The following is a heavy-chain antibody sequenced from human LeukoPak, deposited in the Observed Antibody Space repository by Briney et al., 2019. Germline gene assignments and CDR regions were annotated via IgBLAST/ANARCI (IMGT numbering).Heavy chain of an antibody. V-gene: IGHV1-8*01. Sequence: GASVKVSCKASGYTFTSYDINWVRQATGQGLEWMGWMNPNSGNTGYAQKFQGRVTMTRNTSISTAYIELNRLRSDDTAVYYCARSGGNYYSDYWGQGTLVTVSS. D-gene: IGHD4-23*01. J-gene: IGHJ4*02. CDR2: MNPNSGNT. CDR3: ARSGGNYYSDY. CDR1: GYTFTSYD.